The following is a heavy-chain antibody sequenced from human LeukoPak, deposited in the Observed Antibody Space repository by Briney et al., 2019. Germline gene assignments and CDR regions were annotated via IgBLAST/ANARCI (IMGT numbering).Heavy chain of an antibody. CDR2: ISYDGSNK. CDR1: GFTFSSYA. D-gene: IGHD5-18*01. Sequence: GRSLRLSCAASGFTFSSYAMHWVRQAPGKGLEWVAVISYDGSNKYYADSVKGRFTISRDNSKNTLYLQMNSLRAEDTAVYYCARGGYSYGSLAWYFDLWGRGTLVTVSS. J-gene: IGHJ2*01. CDR3: ARGGYSYGSLAWYFDL. V-gene: IGHV3-30-3*01.